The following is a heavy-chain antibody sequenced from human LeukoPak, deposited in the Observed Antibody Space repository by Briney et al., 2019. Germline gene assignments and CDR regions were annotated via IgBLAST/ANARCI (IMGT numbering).Heavy chain of an antibody. CDR3: VKGRISEDGLDF. J-gene: IGHJ4*02. D-gene: IGHD6-13*01. CDR2: ISYDGSNK. V-gene: IGHV3-30*04. CDR1: GFTLRSYA. Sequence: VQPGGSLRPSCAAPGFTLRSYAMHWGRPAPGKGLGGGAVISYDGSNKYYADSVKGRFTISRDNSKNMLYLQMNSLRAEDTAVYYCVKGRISEDGLDFWGQGTLVTVSS.